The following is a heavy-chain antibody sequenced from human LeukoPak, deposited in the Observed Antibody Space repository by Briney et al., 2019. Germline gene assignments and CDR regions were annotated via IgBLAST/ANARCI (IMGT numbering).Heavy chain of an antibody. CDR3: ASSSSSWTFFDY. CDR1: GGSISSGDYY. J-gene: IGHJ4*02. Sequence: SETLYLTCTVSGGSISSGDYYWSWIRQPPGKGLEWIGYIYYSGSTYYNPSLKSRVTISVDTSKNQFSLKLSSVTAADTAVYYCASSSSSWTFFDYWGQGTLVSVPS. V-gene: IGHV4-30-4*01. CDR2: IYYSGST. D-gene: IGHD6-13*01.